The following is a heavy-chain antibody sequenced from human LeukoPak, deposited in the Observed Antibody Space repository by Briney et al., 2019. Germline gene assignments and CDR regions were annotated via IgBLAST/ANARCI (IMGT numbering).Heavy chain of an antibody. Sequence: AGESLKISCKGSGYSFTSYWIGWVRQMPGKGLEWMGIIYPGDSDTRYSPSFQGQVTISADKSISTAYLQWSSLKASDTAMYYCARHIPYDSSGYYEDYWGQGTLVTVSS. D-gene: IGHD3-22*01. CDR1: GYSFTSYW. V-gene: IGHV5-51*01. CDR2: IYPGDSDT. J-gene: IGHJ4*02. CDR3: ARHIPYDSSGYYEDY.